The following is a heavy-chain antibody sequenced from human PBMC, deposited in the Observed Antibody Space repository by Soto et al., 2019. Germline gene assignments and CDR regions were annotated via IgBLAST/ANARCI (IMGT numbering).Heavy chain of an antibody. CDR2: IHPGDSDI. CDR1: GYSFTNYW. V-gene: IGHV5-51*01. D-gene: IGHD4-4*01. Sequence: GESLKISCKGSGYSFTNYWIGWVRQMPGKGLEWMGIIHPGDSDIKYSPSFQGQVTISADKSITTAYLQWSSLKASDSAIYYCARWSTGSRSSNFDHWGQGTLVPVSS. J-gene: IGHJ4*02. CDR3: ARWSTGSRSSNFDH.